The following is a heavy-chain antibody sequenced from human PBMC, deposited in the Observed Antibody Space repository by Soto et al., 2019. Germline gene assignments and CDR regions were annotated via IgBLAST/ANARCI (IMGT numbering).Heavy chain of an antibody. D-gene: IGHD6-13*01. V-gene: IGHV3-21*01. CDR2: ISSSSIYI. CDR3: ARVRLASTPPIAGGNPFDI. J-gene: IGHJ3*02. Sequence: GGSLRLSCAASGFTFSSYSMNWVRQAPGKGLEWVSSISSSSIYIYYADSVKGRFTISRDNAKNSLYLQMNSLRPEDTSVYYCARVRLASTPPIAGGNPFDIWGQGTMVTVSS. CDR1: GFTFSSYS.